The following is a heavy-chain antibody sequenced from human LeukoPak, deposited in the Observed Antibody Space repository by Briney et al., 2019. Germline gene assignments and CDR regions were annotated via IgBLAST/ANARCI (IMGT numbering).Heavy chain of an antibody. Sequence: SETLSLTCTVSGGSINSYYWNWIRRPPGRGLEWIGYIYYSGSTYYNPSLKSRVTISVDTSKNQFSLKLSSVTAADTAVYYCAREWSVFDYWGQGTLVTVSS. J-gene: IGHJ4*02. CDR1: GGSINSYY. V-gene: IGHV4-59*12. D-gene: IGHD3-3*01. CDR2: IYYSGST. CDR3: AREWSVFDY.